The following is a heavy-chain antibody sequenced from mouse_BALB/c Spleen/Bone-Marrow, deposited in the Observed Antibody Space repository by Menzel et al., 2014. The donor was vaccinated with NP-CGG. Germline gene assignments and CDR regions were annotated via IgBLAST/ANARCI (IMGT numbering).Heavy chain of an antibody. CDR2: IDPANGNT. Sequence: EVKLQESGAELVKPGASVKLSCTASGFNIKDTYMHWVKQRPEQGLEWIGRIDPANGNTKYDPKFQGKATITADTSSNTAYPQLSSLTSEDTAVYYCATGFAYWGQGTLVTVSA. CDR3: ATGFAY. CDR1: GFNIKDTY. V-gene: IGHV14-3*02. J-gene: IGHJ3*01.